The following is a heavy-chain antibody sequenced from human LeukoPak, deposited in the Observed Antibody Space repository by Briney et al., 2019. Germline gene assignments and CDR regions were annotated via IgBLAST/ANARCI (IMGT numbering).Heavy chain of an antibody. J-gene: IGHJ5*02. CDR2: IYYSGST. V-gene: IGHV4-59*12. CDR1: GGSISSYY. Sequence: SETLSLTCTVSGGSISSYYWSWIRRPPGKGLEWIGYIYYSGSTNYNPSLKSRVTISVDTSKNQFSLKLSSVTAADTAVYYCARFGGAPYSSSWYGEREPSGWFDPWGQGTLVTVSS. D-gene: IGHD6-13*01. CDR3: ARFGGAPYSSSWYGEREPSGWFDP.